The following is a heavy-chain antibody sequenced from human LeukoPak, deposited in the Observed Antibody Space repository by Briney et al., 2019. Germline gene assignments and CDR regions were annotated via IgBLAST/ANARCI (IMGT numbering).Heavy chain of an antibody. V-gene: IGHV3-21*01. CDR3: ARDSSGWSSDYYYGMDV. Sequence: GGSLRLSCAASGFTFSSYSMNWVRQAPGKGLEWVSSISSSSSYIYYADSVKGRFTISRDNAKNSLYLQVNSLRAEDTAAYYCARDSSGWSSDYYYGMDVWGQGTTVTVSS. CDR2: ISSSSSYI. J-gene: IGHJ6*02. D-gene: IGHD6-19*01. CDR1: GFTFSSYS.